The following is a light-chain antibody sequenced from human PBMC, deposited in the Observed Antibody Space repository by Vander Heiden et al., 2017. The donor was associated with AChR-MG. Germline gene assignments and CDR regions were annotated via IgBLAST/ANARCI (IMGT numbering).Light chain of an antibody. CDR2: GAS. CDR3: QEDNRSRT. CDR1: QSLSNN. Sequence: PGESATLSCRASQSLSNNLAWYQQKPGQAPRLLIYGASTRANGIPARFSGSGSGTEFALTITRLQSEDFAVYYCQEDNRSRTFGQGTKVEIK. V-gene: IGKV3-15*01. J-gene: IGKJ1*01.